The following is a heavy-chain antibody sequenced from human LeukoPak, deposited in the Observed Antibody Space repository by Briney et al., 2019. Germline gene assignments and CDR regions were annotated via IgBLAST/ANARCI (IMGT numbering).Heavy chain of an antibody. J-gene: IGHJ5*02. Sequence: GGSLRLSCAASGFIFSGYAMSWVRQAPGKGLEWVSGISGGGGSTYYADSVKGRFAISRDNSKNRLFLQMNSLRAEDTAVYYCAKDRYCSSTSCSPNWFDPWGQGTLVTVSS. V-gene: IGHV3-23*01. CDR3: AKDRYCSSTSCSPNWFDP. D-gene: IGHD2-2*01. CDR2: ISGGGGST. CDR1: GFIFSGYA.